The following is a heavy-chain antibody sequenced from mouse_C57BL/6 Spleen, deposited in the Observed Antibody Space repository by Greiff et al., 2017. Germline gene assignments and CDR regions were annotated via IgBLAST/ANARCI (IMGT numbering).Heavy chain of an antibody. V-gene: IGHV1-82*01. Sequence: QVQLSDSGPEPVKPGAPVKIFCQASGYAFSSPRMNRVKQRPGKGHEWIGRIYPGDGDTNYNGKFKGKGTLTADNTTSTAYLQLSRLTAEDSAVYFCARAWDERGFADWGPGTLVTVAA. CDR2: IYPGDGDT. J-gene: IGHJ3*01. D-gene: IGHD4-1*01. CDR3: ARAWDERGFAD. CDR1: GYAFSSPR.